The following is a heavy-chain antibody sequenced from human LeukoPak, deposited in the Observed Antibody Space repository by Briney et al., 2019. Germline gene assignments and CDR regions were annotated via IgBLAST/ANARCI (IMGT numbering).Heavy chain of an antibody. V-gene: IGHV3-23*01. Sequence: GGSLRLSCAASGFTFSSYAMSWVRQAPGKGLEWVSAISGSGGSTYYADSVKGRFTISRDNSKNTLYLQMNSLRAEDTAVYYCAKYSFGESATPQDFDYWGQGTLVTVSS. CDR1: GFTFSSYA. CDR2: ISGSGGST. D-gene: IGHD3-10*01. CDR3: AKYSFGESATPQDFDY. J-gene: IGHJ4*02.